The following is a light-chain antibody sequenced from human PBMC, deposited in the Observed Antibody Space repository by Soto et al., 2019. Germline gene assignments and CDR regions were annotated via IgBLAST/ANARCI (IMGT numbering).Light chain of an antibody. CDR3: HQYNNWPPYT. CDR2: GAS. Sequence: EIVMTQSPATLSVSPGERATLSCRASQSVSSNLAWYQQKPGQAPRLLIYGASTRATGIPARFSGSGSGTEFTLTISSLQSADFAVYYCHQYNNWPPYTFGQGTKVEI. J-gene: IGKJ2*01. CDR1: QSVSSN. V-gene: IGKV3-15*01.